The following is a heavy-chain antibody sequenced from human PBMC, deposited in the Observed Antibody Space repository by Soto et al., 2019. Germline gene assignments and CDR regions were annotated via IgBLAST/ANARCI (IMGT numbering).Heavy chain of an antibody. D-gene: IGHD3-22*01. V-gene: IGHV3-30-3*01. J-gene: IGHJ4*02. CDR3: AANSSGYHYYFDY. CDR2: ISYDGSNK. CDR1: GFTFSSYA. Sequence: GGSLRLSCAASGFTFSSYAMHWVRQAPGKGLEWVAVISYDGSNKYYADSVKGRFTISRDNSKNTLYLQMNSLRAEDTAVYYCAANSSGYHYYFDYWGQGTLVTVSS.